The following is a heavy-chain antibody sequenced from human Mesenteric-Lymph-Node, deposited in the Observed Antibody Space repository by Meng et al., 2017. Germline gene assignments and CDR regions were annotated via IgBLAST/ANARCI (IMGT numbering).Heavy chain of an antibody. CDR3: ERDESVAGGEIDY. CDR2: INPNSGGT. D-gene: IGHD6-19*01. CDR1: GYTFTCYY. V-gene: IGHV1-2*06. J-gene: IGHJ4*02. Sequence: VQRVEAGAEVKKPAASVKVSCKASGYTFTCYYMHWVRPAPRQGLEWMGRINPNSGGTNYEQQFQGRVTRTRDTSISTAYMELRRLRSDDTAVYYCERDESVAGGEIDYWGQGTLVTVSS.